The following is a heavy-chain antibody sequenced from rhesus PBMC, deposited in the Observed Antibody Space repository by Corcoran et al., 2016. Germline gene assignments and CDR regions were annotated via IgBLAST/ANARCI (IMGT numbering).Heavy chain of an antibody. V-gene: IGHV4-76*01. CDR2: IYGSRGST. CDR3: ARRRVTASRGIDFDY. CDR1: GGSISDGYD. D-gene: IGHD4-29*01. J-gene: IGHJ4*01. Sequence: QVQLQESGPGLVKPSETLSLTCAVSGGSISDGYDWTWIRQPPGKGLEGLGHIYGSRGSTNYNPSLKNRVTLSNDTSKTQFSLNLSSVTAADTAVYYCARRRVTASRGIDFDYWGQGVLVTVSS.